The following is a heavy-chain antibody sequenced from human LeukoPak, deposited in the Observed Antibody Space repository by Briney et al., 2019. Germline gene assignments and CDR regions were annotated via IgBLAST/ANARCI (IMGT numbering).Heavy chain of an antibody. CDR3: ARADDYYDSSGYFDAFDI. CDR2: INPNSGGT. CDR1: GYTFTGYY. V-gene: IGHV1-2*02. D-gene: IGHD3-22*01. J-gene: IGHJ3*02. Sequence: ASVKVSCKASGYTFTGYYMHWVRQAPGQGLEWMGWINPNSGGTNYAQKFQGRVTMTRDTSISTAYMELSRLRSDDTAVYYCARADDYYDSSGYFDAFDIWGQGTMVTVSS.